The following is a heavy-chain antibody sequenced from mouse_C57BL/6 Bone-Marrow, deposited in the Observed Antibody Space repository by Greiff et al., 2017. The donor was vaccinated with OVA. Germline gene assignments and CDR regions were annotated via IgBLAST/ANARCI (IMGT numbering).Heavy chain of an antibody. J-gene: IGHJ1*03. CDR1: GFTFSDYG. D-gene: IGHD1-1*01. CDR2: ISNLAYSI. V-gene: IGHV5-15*01. Sequence: EVKVIESGGGLVQPGGSLKLSCAASGFTFSDYGMAWVRQAPRKGPEWVAFISNLAYSIYYADTVTGRFTISRENAKNTLYLEMSSLRSEDTAMYYCARQSYYGSSWYFDVWGTGTTVTVSS. CDR3: ARQSYYGSSWYFDV.